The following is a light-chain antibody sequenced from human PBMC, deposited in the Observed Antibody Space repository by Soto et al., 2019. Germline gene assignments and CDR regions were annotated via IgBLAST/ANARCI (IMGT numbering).Light chain of an antibody. CDR1: SSDVGNYNF. V-gene: IGLV2-14*01. CDR2: QVT. Sequence: QSALTQPASVSGSPGQSITISCTGTSSDVGNYNFVSWYQHHAGTAPKLIIYQVTNRPSGVSDRFSGSKSGDTASLTISGLQAEDEADYYCTSYIAFSTDILFGGGTKLTVL. J-gene: IGLJ2*01. CDR3: TSYIAFSTDIL.